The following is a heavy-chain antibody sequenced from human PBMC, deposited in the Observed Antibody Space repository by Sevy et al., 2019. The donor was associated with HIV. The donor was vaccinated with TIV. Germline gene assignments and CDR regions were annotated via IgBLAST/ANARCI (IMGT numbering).Heavy chain of an antibody. J-gene: IGHJ1*01. V-gene: IGHV3-30-3*01. CDR3: ALERLSSDVAEYFQN. CDR1: GFTFNRYS. Sequence: GGSLRLSCAASGFTFNRYSMHWVRQAPGKVLEWVATISFDATNKHYPDSVKGRFTISRDNFQNSLFLQMDSLRPEDTAVYYCALERLSSDVAEYFQNWGQGTLVTVSS. CDR2: ISFDATNK. D-gene: IGHD1-1*01.